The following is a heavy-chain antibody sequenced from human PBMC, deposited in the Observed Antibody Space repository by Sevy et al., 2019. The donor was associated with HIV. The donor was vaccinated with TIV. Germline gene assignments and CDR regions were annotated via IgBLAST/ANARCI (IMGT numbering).Heavy chain of an antibody. CDR3: ARDQASGYSGFTVAGRAFDI. V-gene: IGHV3-48*02. D-gene: IGHD5-12*01. Sequence: GGSLRLSCAASGFTFSSYSMNWVRQAPGKGLEWVSYISSSSSTIYYADSVKGRFTISRDNAKNSLYLQMNSLRDEDTAVYYCARDQASGYSGFTVAGRAFDIWGQGTIVTVSS. CDR1: GFTFSSYS. J-gene: IGHJ3*02. CDR2: ISSSSSTI.